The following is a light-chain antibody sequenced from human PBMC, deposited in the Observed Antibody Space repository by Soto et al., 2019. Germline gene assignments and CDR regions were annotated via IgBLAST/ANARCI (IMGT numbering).Light chain of an antibody. Sequence: EIVMTQSQATLSVSPGERATISGRASQSVSSNLAWYQQKPGQAPRLLIYGASTRATGIPARFSGSGSGTEFTLTSSSLQSEDVAVYYCQQYNNWPLTFGGGTKVEIK. CDR1: QSVSSN. J-gene: IGKJ4*01. CDR3: QQYNNWPLT. V-gene: IGKV3-15*01. CDR2: GAS.